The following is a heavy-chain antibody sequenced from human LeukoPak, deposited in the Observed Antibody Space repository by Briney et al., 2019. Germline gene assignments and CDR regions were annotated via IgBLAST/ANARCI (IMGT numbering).Heavy chain of an antibody. CDR1: GLTFATYV. Sequence: GGSLRRSCAASGLTFATYVMTWVRQAPGKGLEWVSSVGGDGRVTYYADSVKGRFTISRDNSKNIIFLQMNSLRVEDTAVYYCAKGISADGYNFERGADYWGQGAQVIVSS. V-gene: IGHV3-23*01. CDR2: VGGDGRVT. CDR3: AKGISADGYNFERGADY. D-gene: IGHD1-1*01. J-gene: IGHJ4*02.